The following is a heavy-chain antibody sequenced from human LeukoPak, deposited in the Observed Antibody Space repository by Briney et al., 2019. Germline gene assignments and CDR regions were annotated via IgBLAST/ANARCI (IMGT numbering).Heavy chain of an antibody. Sequence: GGSLRLSCAASGFTFSNYVMHWVRQAPGKGLEWVAFILFDGSEKYYADSVKGRFTISRDNSKNTLYLQMNSLRAEDTAVYYCARFSSTYYYGSGSYSYGYFDYWGQGTLVTVSS. D-gene: IGHD3-10*01. V-gene: IGHV3-30*12. J-gene: IGHJ4*02. CDR3: ARFSSTYYYGSGSYSYGYFDY. CDR2: ILFDGSEK. CDR1: GFTFSNYV.